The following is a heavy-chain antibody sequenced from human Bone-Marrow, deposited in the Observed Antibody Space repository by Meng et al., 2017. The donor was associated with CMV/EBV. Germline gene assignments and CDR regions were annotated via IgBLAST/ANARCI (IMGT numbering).Heavy chain of an antibody. J-gene: IGHJ6*02. Sequence: ASVKVSCKASGYTFTSYGISWVRQAPGQGLEWMGWISAYNGNTNYAQKLQGRVTMTRNTSISTAYMELSSLRSEDTAVYYCAGSSTSNGYGMDVWGQVTTVTVSS. CDR2: ISAYNGNT. CDR1: GYTFTSYG. V-gene: IGHV1-18*01. CDR3: AGSSTSNGYGMDV. D-gene: IGHD2-2*01.